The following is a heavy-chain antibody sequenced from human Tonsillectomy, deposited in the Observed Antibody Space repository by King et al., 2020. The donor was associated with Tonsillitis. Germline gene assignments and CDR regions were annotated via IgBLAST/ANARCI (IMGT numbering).Heavy chain of an antibody. CDR2: ISYDGSNK. J-gene: IGHJ6*03. Sequence: VQLVESGGGVVQPGRSLRLSCAASGFTFSTYAMHWVRQAPGKGLEWVAVISYDGSNKYYTDSVKGRFTISRENSKNTLYLQMNSLRAEDTAVYYCARDNYYYYYMDVWGKGTTVTVSS. CDR1: GFTFSTYA. V-gene: IGHV3-30*10. CDR3: ARDNYYYYYMDV.